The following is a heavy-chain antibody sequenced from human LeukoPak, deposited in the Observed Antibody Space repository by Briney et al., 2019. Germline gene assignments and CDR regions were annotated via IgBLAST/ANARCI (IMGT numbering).Heavy chain of an antibody. Sequence: SETLSLTCAVYGGSFSGYYWSWIRQPPGKGLEWIGEINHSGSTNYNPSLKSRVTISVDTSKNQFSLKLSSVTAADTAVYFCATLVSTRYYFDYWGQGTLVTVSS. CDR3: ATLVSTRYYFDY. CDR2: INHSGST. CDR1: GGSFSGYY. J-gene: IGHJ4*02. D-gene: IGHD5/OR15-5a*01. V-gene: IGHV4-34*01.